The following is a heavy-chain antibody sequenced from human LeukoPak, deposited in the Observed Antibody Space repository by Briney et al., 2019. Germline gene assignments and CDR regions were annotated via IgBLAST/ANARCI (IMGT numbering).Heavy chain of an antibody. Sequence: PGGSLRLSCAASGFTFSSYGMHWVRQAPGKGREWVAVIWYDGSNKYYADSVKGRFTISRDNSKNTLYLQMNSLIAEDTAVYCCAKDRVVYYYDSSGIDYWGQGTLVTVSS. D-gene: IGHD3-22*01. CDR3: AKDRVVYYYDSSGIDY. CDR1: GFTFSSYG. V-gene: IGHV3-33*06. J-gene: IGHJ4*02. CDR2: IWYDGSNK.